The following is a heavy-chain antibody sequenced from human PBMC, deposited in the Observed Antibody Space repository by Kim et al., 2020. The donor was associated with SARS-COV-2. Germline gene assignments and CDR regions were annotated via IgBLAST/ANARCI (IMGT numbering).Heavy chain of an antibody. CDR2: IYYSGSS. V-gene: IGHV4-61*01. CDR1: GASVTTGRYY. CDR3: AGFFIAVACSPNF. Sequence: SETLSLTCIVSGASVTTGRYYWTWIRQPPGKGLEWIGNIYYSGSSNYNPSLRRRVTISVDTSENQFSLRLWSVTAADTAMYYCAGFFIAVACSPNFWG. D-gene: IGHD2-15*01. J-gene: IGHJ2*01.